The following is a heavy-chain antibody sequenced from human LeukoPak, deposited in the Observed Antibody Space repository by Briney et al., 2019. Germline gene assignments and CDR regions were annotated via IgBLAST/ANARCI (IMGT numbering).Heavy chain of an antibody. Sequence: SETLSLTCTVSGGSISSYYWNWIRQPPGKELEWIWYIHSSGSTNYNPSLKSRVTILADTSKNQFSLKLSSVTAADAALYYCSRGFYDGRGYSEPFDFWGQGILVTVSS. CDR3: SRGFYDGRGYSEPFDF. V-gene: IGHV4-59*08. CDR2: IHSSGST. J-gene: IGHJ4*02. CDR1: GGSISSYY. D-gene: IGHD3-22*01.